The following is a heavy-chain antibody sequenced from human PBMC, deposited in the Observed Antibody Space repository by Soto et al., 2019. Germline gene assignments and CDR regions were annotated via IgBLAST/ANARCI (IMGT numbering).Heavy chain of an antibody. J-gene: IGHJ3*02. V-gene: IGHV4-30-2*01. CDR1: GGSISSGAYS. Sequence: QLQLQESGSGLVKPSQTLSLTCTVSGGSISSGAYSWGWIRQPPRKGLEWIGYIYHTGSSYYTPSLKNRVTISVDKSKNHFYLELTSVTAADTAVYFCAKEGDYSAYDIWGQGTMVIVSS. D-gene: IGHD4-17*01. CDR3: AKEGDYSAYDI. CDR2: IYHTGSS.